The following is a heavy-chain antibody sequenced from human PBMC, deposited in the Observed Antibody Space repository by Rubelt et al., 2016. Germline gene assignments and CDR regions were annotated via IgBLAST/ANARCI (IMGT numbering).Heavy chain of an antibody. J-gene: IGHJ5*02. CDR2: INPSGGST. CDR3: ARSPRYDFEDNWFDP. Sequence: QVQLVQSGAEVKKPGASVKVSCKASGYTFTSYYMHWVRQAPGQGLEWMGIINPSGGSTSYAQKCQGRVTMTRDTSTSTGYMELSSLRSEDTAVYYCARSPRYDFEDNWFDPWGQGTLVTVSS. V-gene: IGHV1-46*01. D-gene: IGHD3-3*01. CDR1: GYTFTSYY.